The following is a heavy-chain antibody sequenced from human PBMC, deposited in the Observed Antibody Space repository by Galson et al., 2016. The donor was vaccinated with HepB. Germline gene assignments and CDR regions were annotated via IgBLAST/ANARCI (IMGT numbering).Heavy chain of an antibody. CDR1: GYTFTDYY. D-gene: IGHD2-8*02. CDR3: TRDPYCTGGVCIHYYHAMDV. J-gene: IGHJ6*04. V-gene: IGHV1-2*02. Sequence: SVKVSCKASGYTFTDYYMHWVRQAPGQGLEWMGWINPNSGGTEYAQQFQGRVTMTRDTSISTAYMELSRLTSDDTAVYFCTRDPYCTGGVCIHYYHAMDVLGEGTTVTVSS. CDR2: INPNSGGT.